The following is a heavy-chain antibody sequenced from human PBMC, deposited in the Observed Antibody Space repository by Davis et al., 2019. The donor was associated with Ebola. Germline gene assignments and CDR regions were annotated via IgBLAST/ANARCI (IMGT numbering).Heavy chain of an antibody. Sequence: GESLKISCAASGFIFRSYDMHWVRQATGKGLEWVSAIGAACDTYYPVYVKCRFTISRENAKNSLYLQMTSLRAEDTAVYYCARAGFGSTWFDCWGQGILVTVSS. CDR2: IGAACDT. CDR1: GFIFRSYD. CDR3: ARAGFGSTWFDC. D-gene: IGHD6-13*01. J-gene: IGHJ5*01. V-gene: IGHV3-13*01.